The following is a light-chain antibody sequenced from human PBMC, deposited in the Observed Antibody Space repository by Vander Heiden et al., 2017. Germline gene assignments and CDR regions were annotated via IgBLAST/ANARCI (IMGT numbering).Light chain of an antibody. J-gene: IGKJ1*01. V-gene: IGKV3-20*01. CDR3: QRYSDSLRT. CDR2: GAS. CDR1: QSISSTY. Sequence: EIVLTQSPGTLSLSPGERATLSCRASQSISSTYLAWYQQKPGQAPRLLIYGASSRATGIPDRFSGSGSGTDFTLTISRLEPDDFAVFYCQRYSDSLRTFGQGTKVEIK.